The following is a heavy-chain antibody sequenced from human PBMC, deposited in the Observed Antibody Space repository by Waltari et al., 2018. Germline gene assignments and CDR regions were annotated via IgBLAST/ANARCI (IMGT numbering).Heavy chain of an antibody. J-gene: IGHJ4*02. CDR3: ARGGGGHLDY. CDR1: GYTFSSTS. V-gene: IGHV3-33*01. Sequence: QVQLVQSGGGVVQPGRSLRVSCAASGYTFSSTSMHWVRQAPGKGLEVVASMSSDGIYKYYGDSVKGRYTVSRDNSENTLYLQMNSLRAEDTAVYYCARGGGGHLDYWGQGTPVTVSS. CDR2: MSSDGIYK. D-gene: IGHD2-15*01.